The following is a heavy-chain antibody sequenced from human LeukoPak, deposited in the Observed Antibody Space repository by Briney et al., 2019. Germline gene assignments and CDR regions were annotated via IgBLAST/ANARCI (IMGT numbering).Heavy chain of an antibody. J-gene: IGHJ4*02. D-gene: IGHD6-19*01. CDR3: ARLGRIAVAGVDY. CDR1: GGSFSGYY. V-gene: IGHV4-34*01. Sequence: SETLSLTCAAYGGSFSGYYWSWIRQPPGKGLEWIGEINHSGSTNYNPSLKSRVTISVDTSKNQFSLKLSSVTAADTAVYYCARLGRIAVAGVDYWGQGTLVTVSS. CDR2: INHSGST.